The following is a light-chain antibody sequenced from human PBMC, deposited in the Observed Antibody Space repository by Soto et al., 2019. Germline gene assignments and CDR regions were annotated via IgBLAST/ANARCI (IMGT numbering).Light chain of an antibody. CDR3: QQLHSYPIT. J-gene: IGKJ5*01. Sequence: IQLTQSPSSLSASVGYRVTFTCRASQGISTFLAWYQQKAGKAPKPLIYAASTLQSGVSSRFSGSGSGTDFTLTISSLQPEDSAIYYCQQLHSYPITFGHGTRLEI. CDR2: AAS. V-gene: IGKV1-9*01. CDR1: QGISTF.